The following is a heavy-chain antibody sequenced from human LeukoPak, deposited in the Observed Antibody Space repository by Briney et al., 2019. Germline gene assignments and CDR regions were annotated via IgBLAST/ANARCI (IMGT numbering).Heavy chain of an antibody. J-gene: IGHJ5*02. CDR1: GYTFTSYG. D-gene: IGHD2-21*02. V-gene: IGHV1-18*01. CDR3: ARSFVVVTATPWDNWFDP. Sequence: ASVKVSCKASGYTFTSYGISWVRQAPGQGLEWMGWISAYNGNTNYAQELQGRVTMTTDTSTSTAHMELRSLRSDDTAVYYCARSFVVVTATPWDNWFDPWGQGTLVTVSS. CDR2: ISAYNGNT.